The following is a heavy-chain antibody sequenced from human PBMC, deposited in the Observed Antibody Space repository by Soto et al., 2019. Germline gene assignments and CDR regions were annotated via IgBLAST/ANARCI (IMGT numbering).Heavy chain of an antibody. V-gene: IGHV4-34*01. CDR3: ARGKYDFQKTYYFDY. D-gene: IGHD3-3*01. CDR2: INHSGST. CDR1: GGSFSGYY. J-gene: IGHJ4*02. Sequence: SETLSLTCAVYGGSFSGYYWSWIRQPPGKGLEWIGEINHSGSTNYNPSLKSRVTISVDTSKNQFSLKLSSVTAADTAVYYCARGKYDFQKTYYFDYWGQGTLVTVSS.